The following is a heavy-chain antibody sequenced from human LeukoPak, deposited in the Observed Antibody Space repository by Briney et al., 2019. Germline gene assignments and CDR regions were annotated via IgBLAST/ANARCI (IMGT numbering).Heavy chain of an antibody. V-gene: IGHV2-5*01. CDR1: GFSLSTSGVG. Sequence: SGPTLVNPTQTLTLTCTFSGFSLSTSGVGVGWIRQPPGKALEWLALIYWNDDKRYSPSLKSRLTITKDTSKNQVVLTMTNMDPVDTATYYCAHTYCSSTSCYGNWFDPWGQGTLVTVSS. CDR3: AHTYCSSTSCYGNWFDP. J-gene: IGHJ5*02. D-gene: IGHD2-2*01. CDR2: IYWNDDK.